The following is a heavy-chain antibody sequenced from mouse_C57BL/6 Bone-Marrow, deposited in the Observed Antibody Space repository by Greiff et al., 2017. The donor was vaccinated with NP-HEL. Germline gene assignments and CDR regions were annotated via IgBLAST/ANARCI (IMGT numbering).Heavy chain of an antibody. CDR2: ISNGGGST. V-gene: IGHV5-12*01. CDR1: GFTFSDYY. Sequence: EVQLVESGGGLVQPGGSLKLSCAASGFTFSDYYMYWVRQTPEKRLEWVAYISNGGGSTYYPDTVKGRFTISRDNAKNTLYLQMSRLKSEDTAMYYCARHSPYYDGSSYFDYWGQGTTLTVSS. CDR3: ARHSPYYDGSSYFDY. D-gene: IGHD1-1*01. J-gene: IGHJ2*01.